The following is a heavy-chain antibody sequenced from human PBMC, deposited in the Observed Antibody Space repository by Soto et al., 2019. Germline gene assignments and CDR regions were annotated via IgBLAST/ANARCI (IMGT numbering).Heavy chain of an antibody. J-gene: IGHJ6*02. CDR1: GFTFSSYG. V-gene: IGHV3-33*01. D-gene: IGHD6-6*01. CDR2: IWYDGRNK. Sequence: HPGGSLRLSCAASGFTFSSYGVHWVRQAPGKGLEWVAVIWYDGRNKYYADSVKGRFTISRDNSKDTLYLQMNSLRAEDTAVYYCARVPPQSSSNLGYYYYGMDAWGQGTTVTVSS. CDR3: ARVPPQSSSNLGYYYYGMDA.